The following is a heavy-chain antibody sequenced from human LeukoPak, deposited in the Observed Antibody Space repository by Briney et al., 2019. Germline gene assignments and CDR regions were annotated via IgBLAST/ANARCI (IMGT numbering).Heavy chain of an antibody. CDR1: GFTFSNHV. CDR2: ITASGDST. V-gene: IGHV3-23*01. J-gene: IGHJ3*01. CDR3: ARAYGKWNDVYFYAFDL. D-gene: IGHD1-20*01. Sequence: GESLRLSCAASGFTFSNHVMIWVRQAPGKGLEWVSGITASGDSTYYADSVEGRFTISRDNSKNTLYLQMNSLRAEDTALYYCARAYGKWNDVYFYAFDLWGQGTMVTVSS.